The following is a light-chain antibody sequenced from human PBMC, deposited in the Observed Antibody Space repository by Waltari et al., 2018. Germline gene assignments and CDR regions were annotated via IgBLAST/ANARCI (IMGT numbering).Light chain of an antibody. CDR1: ESLLHTDGKTY. CDR2: EVS. Sequence: DIVMTQTPLSLSVTPVQPASISCKASESLLHTDGKTYLYWYVQSPGRPPHLLIYEVSNRVSGVPDTFSGSGSGTDFTLKISRVEAEDVGVYYCMQTIQLPLTFGGGTKVEI. J-gene: IGKJ4*01. CDR3: MQTIQLPLT. V-gene: IGKV2D-29*01.